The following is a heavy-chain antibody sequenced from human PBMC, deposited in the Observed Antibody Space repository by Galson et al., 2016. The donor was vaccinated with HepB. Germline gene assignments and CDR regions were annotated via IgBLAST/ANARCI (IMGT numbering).Heavy chain of an antibody. D-gene: IGHD2-15*01. CDR3: ARDVDIVVVSGARH. Sequence: SLRLSCAASGFSFSSYSMNWVRQAPGKGLESVSCISTSSKYIYYADSVRGRFTISRDDSKNTLFLQMDSLRVEDTAVYYCARDVDIVVVSGARHWGQGTLVTVSS. J-gene: IGHJ4*02. CDR2: ISTSSKYI. V-gene: IGHV3-21*01. CDR1: GFSFSSYS.